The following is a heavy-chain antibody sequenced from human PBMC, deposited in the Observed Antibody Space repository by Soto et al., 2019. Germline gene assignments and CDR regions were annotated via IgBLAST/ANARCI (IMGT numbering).Heavy chain of an antibody. V-gene: IGHV1-18*01. Sequence: GASVKVSCKASGYTFSNFGFTWVRQAPGQGLEWMGWISAYNGNTDFAQKFQGRVTMTTDTSTSTAYMELWYLTSDDTAVYYCSGAGAYGSFYFFDYWGQGTLVTVSS. D-gene: IGHD3-10*01. J-gene: IGHJ4*02. CDR2: ISAYNGNT. CDR3: SGAGAYGSFYFFDY. CDR1: GYTFSNFG.